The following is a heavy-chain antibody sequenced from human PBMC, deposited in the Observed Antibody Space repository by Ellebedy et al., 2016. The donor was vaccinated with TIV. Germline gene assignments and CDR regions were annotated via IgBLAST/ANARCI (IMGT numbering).Heavy chain of an antibody. D-gene: IGHD1/OR15-1a*01. CDR2: IWFDGGNK. Sequence: PGGSLRLSCAASGFTLSHCGMHWVRQAPGKGLEWVAVIWFDGGNKYYADSVKGRFTISRDNARNSLYLQMTSLRAEDTAVYYCARENWYNDYWGQGTLVTVSS. J-gene: IGHJ4*02. CDR3: ARENWYNDY. V-gene: IGHV3-33*08. CDR1: GFTLSHCG.